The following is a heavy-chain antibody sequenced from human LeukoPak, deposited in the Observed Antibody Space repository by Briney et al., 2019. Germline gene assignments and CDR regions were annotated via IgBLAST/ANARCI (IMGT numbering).Heavy chain of an antibody. CDR2: INWSGGGT. J-gene: IGHJ6*02. D-gene: IGHD1-26*01. CDR3: AKHMRATNTYSFFGLDV. CDR1: GFTFKDYG. V-gene: IGHV3-9*01. Sequence: GGSLRLSCAATGFTFKDYGMHWVRQPPGKGLEWVSSINWSGGGTDYADSVKGRLTISRDNAKNSLYLQLSSLRPEDTALYYCAKHMRATNTYSFFGLDVWGQGTTVTVSS.